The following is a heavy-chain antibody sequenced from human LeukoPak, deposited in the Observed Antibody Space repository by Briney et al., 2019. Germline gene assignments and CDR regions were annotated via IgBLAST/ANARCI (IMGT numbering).Heavy chain of an antibody. D-gene: IGHD3/OR15-3a*01. J-gene: IGHJ6*02. CDR2: IIPILGIA. CDR3: ARVGLVINRDV. Sequence: GASVKVSCKASGGTFSSYAISWVRQAPGQGLEWMGRIIPILGIANYAQKFQGRVTITADKSTSTAYMELNSLRAEDTAVYYCARVGLVINRDVWGQGTTVTVSS. V-gene: IGHV1-69*04. CDR1: GGTFSSYA.